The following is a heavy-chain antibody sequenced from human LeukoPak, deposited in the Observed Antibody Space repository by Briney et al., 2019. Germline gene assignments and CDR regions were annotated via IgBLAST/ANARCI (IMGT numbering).Heavy chain of an antibody. V-gene: IGHV3-33*01. Sequence: PERSLRLSCAASGFTFSSYGMHWVRQAPGKGLEWVAVIWYDGSNKDYADSVKGRFTISRDNSKNTLYLQMNSLRVEDTAVYYCARDAPGGRYFDYWGQGTLVTVSP. J-gene: IGHJ4*02. CDR2: IWYDGSNK. CDR1: GFTFSSYG. D-gene: IGHD1-26*01. CDR3: ARDAPGGRYFDY.